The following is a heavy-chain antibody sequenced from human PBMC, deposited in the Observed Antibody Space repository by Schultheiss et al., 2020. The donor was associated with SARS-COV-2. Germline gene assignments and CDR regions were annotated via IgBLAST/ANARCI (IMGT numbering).Heavy chain of an antibody. CDR3: ARTNSGSWYQSGTDY. D-gene: IGHD6-13*01. J-gene: IGHJ4*02. CDR2: ISGSGGST. Sequence: GGSLRLSCEVSGFTVSDNYFNWVRQAPGKGLEWVSLISGSGGSTYYADSVKGRLTISRDNSKNTLYLQMNSLRAEDTAVYYCARTNSGSWYQSGTDYWGQGTLVTVSS. V-gene: IGHV3-53*01. CDR1: GFTVSDNY.